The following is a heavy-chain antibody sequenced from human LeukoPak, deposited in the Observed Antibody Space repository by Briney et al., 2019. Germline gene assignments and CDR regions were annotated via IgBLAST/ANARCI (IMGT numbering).Heavy chain of an antibody. CDR3: AKDGMRQWPETDAFDI. CDR1: GFTFSDNY. CDR2: ISGSGGST. Sequence: GGSLRLSCAASGFTFSDNYMTWVRQAPGKGLGWVSAISGSGGSTYYADSVKGRFTISRDNSKNTLYLQMNSLRAEDTAVYYCAKDGMRQWPETDAFDIWGQGTMVTVSS. V-gene: IGHV3-23*01. D-gene: IGHD6-19*01. J-gene: IGHJ3*02.